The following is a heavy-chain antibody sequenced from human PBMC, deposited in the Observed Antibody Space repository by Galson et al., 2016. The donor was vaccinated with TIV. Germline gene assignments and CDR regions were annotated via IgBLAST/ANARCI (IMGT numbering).Heavy chain of an antibody. CDR1: GFIVSSNY. CDR2: IYSGGST. D-gene: IGHD2-21*01. CDR3: ERDRRHCGNECYLYYYYGMDV. Sequence: SLRLSCAASGFIVSSNYMTWVRQAPGKGLEWVSLIYSGGSTSYADSVKGRFTISRDNSKNTVYLQMNSLRAEDTAVYYCERDRRHCGNECYLYYYYGMDVWGQGTTVTVSS. V-gene: IGHV3-53*05. J-gene: IGHJ6*02.